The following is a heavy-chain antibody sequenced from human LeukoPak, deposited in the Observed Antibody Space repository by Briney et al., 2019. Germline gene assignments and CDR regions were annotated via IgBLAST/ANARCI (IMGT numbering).Heavy chain of an antibody. V-gene: IGHV3-74*01. CDR2: IDSDGSST. D-gene: IGHD6-13*01. J-gene: IGHJ4*02. Sequence: GGSLRLSCAASGFTFNSYWMQWVRQAPGKGLVWVSRIDSDGSSTNYADSVKGRFTISRDNTKNSLYLQMNSLRAEDTAVYYCARDTGGDSGLDYWGPGTLVTVSS. CDR1: GFTFNSYW. CDR3: ARDTGGDSGLDY.